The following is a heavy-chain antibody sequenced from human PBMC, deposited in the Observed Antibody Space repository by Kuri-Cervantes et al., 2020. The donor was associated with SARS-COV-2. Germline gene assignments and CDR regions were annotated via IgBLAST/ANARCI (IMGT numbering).Heavy chain of an antibody. J-gene: IGHJ3*02. CDR1: GFTVSGNY. D-gene: IGHD6-13*01. CDR3: ARGVPSSSWYPDAFDI. CDR2: IGTAGDT. Sequence: GESLKISCAASGFTVSGNYMSWVRQAPGKGLEWVSAIGTAGDTYYPGSVKGRFTLSRENAKNSLYLQMNSLRAGDTAVYYCARGVPSSSWYPDAFDIWGQGTMVTVSS. V-gene: IGHV3-13*01.